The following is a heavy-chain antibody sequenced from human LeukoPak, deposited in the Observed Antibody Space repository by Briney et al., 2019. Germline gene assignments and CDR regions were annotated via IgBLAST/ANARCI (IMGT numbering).Heavy chain of an antibody. V-gene: IGHV4-59*08. CDR2: IYYSGST. CDR3: ARRYQLLYFDY. Sequence: PSETLSLTCTVSGGSISSYYWSWIRQPPGKGLEWIGYIYYSGSTNYNPSLKSRVTISVDTSKNQFSLKLSSVTAADTAVYYCARRYQLLYFDYWGQGTLVTVSS. CDR1: GGSISSYY. J-gene: IGHJ4*02. D-gene: IGHD2-2*01.